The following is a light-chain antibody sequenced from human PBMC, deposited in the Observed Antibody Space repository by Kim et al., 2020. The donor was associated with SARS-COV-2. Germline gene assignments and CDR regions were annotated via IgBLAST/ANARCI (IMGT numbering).Light chain of an antibody. J-gene: IGLJ3*02. CDR2: GSD. V-gene: IGLV1-44*01. Sequence: GKRVSISCSGSSFRIGRNGVNWYKQVPGTAPKLLIYGSDQRPSGVPDRFSGSKSATSASLAISGLQSEDEADYYCAAWDDRLDGVVFGGGTQLTVL. CDR1: SFRIGRNG. CDR3: AAWDDRLDGVV.